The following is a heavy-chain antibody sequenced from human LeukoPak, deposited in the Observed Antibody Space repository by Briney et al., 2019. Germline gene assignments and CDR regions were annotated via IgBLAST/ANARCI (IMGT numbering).Heavy chain of an antibody. V-gene: IGHV1-2*06. CDR3: AREAVRGGTLDY. Sequence: ASVKVSCKASGYTFTGYYMHWVRQAPGQGLEWMGRINPNSGGTNYAQKFQGRVTMTRDTSISTAYMGLSRLRSDDTAVYYCAREAVRGGTLDYWGQGTLVTVSS. J-gene: IGHJ4*02. CDR2: INPNSGGT. CDR1: GYTFTGYY. D-gene: IGHD3-10*01.